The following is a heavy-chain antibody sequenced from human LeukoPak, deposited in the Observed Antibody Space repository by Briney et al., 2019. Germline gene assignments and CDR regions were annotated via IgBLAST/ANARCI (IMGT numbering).Heavy chain of an antibody. D-gene: IGHD3-22*01. CDR2: INPNSGGT. CDR3: ARVYYDSGGSPGNAFDI. J-gene: IGHJ3*02. CDR1: GYTFTGYY. Sequence: ASVKVPCKASGYTFTGYYMHWVRQAPGQGLEWMGWINPNSGGTNYAQKFQGWVTMTRDTSISTAYMELSRLRSDDTAVYYCARVYYDSGGSPGNAFDIWGQGTMVTVSS. V-gene: IGHV1-2*04.